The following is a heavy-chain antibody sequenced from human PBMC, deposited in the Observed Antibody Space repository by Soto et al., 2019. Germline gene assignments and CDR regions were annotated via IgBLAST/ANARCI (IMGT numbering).Heavy chain of an antibody. CDR3: VGGQYYFDY. D-gene: IGHD3-10*01. CDR1: GFPFTTYG. V-gene: IGHV3-30*03. CDR2: ISYDGSNR. J-gene: IGHJ4*02. Sequence: QVQLVESGGGVVQPGRSLRLSCAASGFPFTTYGMHWVREGPGEGLEWVAVISYDGSNRYYADSVKGRFTISRDNSKNTLYLQMNDLRPEDTALYYCVGGQYYFDYRGQGTLVTVSS.